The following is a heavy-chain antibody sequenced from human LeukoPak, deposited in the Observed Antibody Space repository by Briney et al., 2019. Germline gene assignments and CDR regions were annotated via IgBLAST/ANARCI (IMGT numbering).Heavy chain of an antibody. CDR1: GFSFSSYA. CDR3: ARDRGVYGSGSYSAFDI. D-gene: IGHD3-10*01. V-gene: IGHV3-30*04. Sequence: PGGSLRLSCSASGFSFSSYAMHWVRQAPGKGLEWVAVISNDGSSKFYADSVKGRFTISRDNSKNTLDLQMNSLGAEDTAVYYCARDRGVYGSGSYSAFDIWGQGTMVTVSS. CDR2: ISNDGSSK. J-gene: IGHJ3*02.